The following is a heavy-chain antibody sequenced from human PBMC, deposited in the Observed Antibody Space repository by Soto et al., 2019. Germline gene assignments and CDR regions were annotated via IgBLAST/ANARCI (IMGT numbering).Heavy chain of an antibody. CDR3: ARGGRRSPGMDV. J-gene: IGHJ6*02. CDR1: GGSISNYY. V-gene: IGHV4-59*12. CDR2: VHDSWGS. Sequence: SETLSLTCTVSGGSISNYYWSWFRQTPGKGLEWIGYVHDSWGSNYNPSLKSRVAISLDTSKSQFSLKLTSVTAADTAVYYCARGGRRSPGMDVWGQGTTVTVSS.